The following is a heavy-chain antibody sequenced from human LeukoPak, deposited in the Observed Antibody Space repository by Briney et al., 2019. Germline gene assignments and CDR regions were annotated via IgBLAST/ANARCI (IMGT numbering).Heavy chain of an antibody. CDR3: ARAKQDIVVVPAAL. V-gene: IGHV1-69*13. J-gene: IGHJ4*02. D-gene: IGHD2-2*01. CDR1: GGTFSSYA. Sequence: ASVKVSCKASGGTFSSYAISWVRQAPGQGLEWMGGIIPIFGTANYAQKFQGRVTITADESTSTAYMELSSLRSEDTAVYYCARAKQDIVVVPAALWGQGTLVTVSS. CDR2: IIPIFGTA.